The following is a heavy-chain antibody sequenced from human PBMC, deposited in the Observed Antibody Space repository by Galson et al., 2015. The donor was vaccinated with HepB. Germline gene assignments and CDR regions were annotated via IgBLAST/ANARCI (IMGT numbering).Heavy chain of an antibody. D-gene: IGHD3-22*01. CDR2: ISRSSSSI. CDR3: AKDYYDRSDYYLGIDF. V-gene: IGHV3-48*01. Sequence: SLRLSCAASGFTFSTYNMNWVRQAPGKGLEWVSYISRSSSSIYYADSVKGRFTISRDNAKNTLYLQMNSLRAEDTAVYYCAKDYYDRSDYYLGIDFWGQGTLVTVSS. J-gene: IGHJ4*02. CDR1: GFTFSTYN.